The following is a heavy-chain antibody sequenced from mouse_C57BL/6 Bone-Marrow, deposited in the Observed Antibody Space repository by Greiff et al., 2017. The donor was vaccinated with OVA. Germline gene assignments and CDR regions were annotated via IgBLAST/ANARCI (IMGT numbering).Heavy chain of an antibody. CDR3: ARLVRLGRRAMDY. D-gene: IGHD4-1*01. CDR1: GYTFTSYG. Sequence: VQLQQSGAELARPGASVKLSCKASGYTFTSYGISWVKQRTGQGLEWIGEIYPRSGNTYYNEKFKGKATLTADKSSSTAYVELRSLTSEDSAVYFCARLVRLGRRAMDYWGQGTSVTVSS. J-gene: IGHJ4*01. V-gene: IGHV1-81*01. CDR2: IYPRSGNT.